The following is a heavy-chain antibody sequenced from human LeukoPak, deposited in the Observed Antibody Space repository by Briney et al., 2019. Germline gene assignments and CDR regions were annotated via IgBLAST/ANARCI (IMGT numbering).Heavy chain of an antibody. CDR2: IYPGDSDT. Sequence: GESLKISCKGSGYSFTSYWIGWVRQMPGKGLEWMGIIYPGDSDTRYSPSFQGQVTISADKSISTAYLQWSSLKASDTAMYYCAIAPGGFTIFGVEGPFDYWGQGTLVTVSS. CDR3: AIAPGGFTIFGVEGPFDY. J-gene: IGHJ4*02. V-gene: IGHV5-51*01. CDR1: GYSFTSYW. D-gene: IGHD3-3*01.